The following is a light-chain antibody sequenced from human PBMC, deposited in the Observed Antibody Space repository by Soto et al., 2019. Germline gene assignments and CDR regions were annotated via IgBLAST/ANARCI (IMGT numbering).Light chain of an antibody. CDR3: QQSYSGGFT. J-gene: IGKJ3*01. Sequence: DIQMTQSPSSLSASVGDRITITCRASQSISSYLNWYQQKPGKAPKVLIQAAFSLVSGVPSRFSGSGSGTDFTLTISSLQPEDFATYYCQQSYSGGFTFGPGTKLEVK. CDR2: AAF. CDR1: QSISSY. V-gene: IGKV1-39*01.